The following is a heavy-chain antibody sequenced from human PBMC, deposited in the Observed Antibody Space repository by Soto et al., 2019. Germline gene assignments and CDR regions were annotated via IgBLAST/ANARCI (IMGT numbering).Heavy chain of an antibody. CDR1: GGTNSSYA. D-gene: IGHD4-17*01. CDR2: IIPIFGTA. CDR3: ARGGVDYGDYESYYYYYMDV. J-gene: IGHJ6*03. V-gene: IGHV1-69*13. Sequence: GSSVKVSCKASGGTNSSYAISWVRQDHEKGLEWMGGIIPIFGTANYAQKFQGRVTITADESTSTAYMELSSLRSEDTAVYYCARGGVDYGDYESYYYYYMDVWAKGPRSPSP.